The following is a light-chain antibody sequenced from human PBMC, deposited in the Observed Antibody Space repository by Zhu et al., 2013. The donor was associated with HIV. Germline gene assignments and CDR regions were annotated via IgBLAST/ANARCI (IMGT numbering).Light chain of an antibody. Sequence: EIVLTQSPGTLSLSPGESATLSCRASPSASTSYFAWYQVKPGQPPRLLITGSSNRATGIPDRFSGSGSGTDFTLTITRLEPEDFAVYYCQQYGNSPRTFGQGTKVEIK. J-gene: IGKJ1*01. V-gene: IGKV3-20*01. CDR3: QQYGNSPRT. CDR2: GSS. CDR1: PSASTSY.